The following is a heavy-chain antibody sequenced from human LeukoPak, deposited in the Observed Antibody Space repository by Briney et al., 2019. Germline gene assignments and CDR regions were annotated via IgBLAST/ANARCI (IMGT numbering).Heavy chain of an antibody. D-gene: IGHD5-24*01. V-gene: IGHV1-46*01. J-gene: IGHJ4*02. CDR1: GYTFTSYY. CDR3: ARAGDGYNANDY. CDR2: INPSGGST. Sequence: ASVKVSCKASGYTFTSYYMHWVRQAPGQGLEWMGIINPSGGSTSYAQKFQGRVTITADKSTSTAYMELSSLRSEDTAVYYCARAGDGYNANDYWGQGTLVTVSS.